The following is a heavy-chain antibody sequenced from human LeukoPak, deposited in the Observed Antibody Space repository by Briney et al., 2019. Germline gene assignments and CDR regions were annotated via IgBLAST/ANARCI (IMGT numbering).Heavy chain of an antibody. CDR2: ISYDGSNK. CDR3: ARDPGIAAVISYYFDY. Sequence: GGSLRLSCAASGFTFSSYGMHWVRQAPGKGLEWVAVISYDGSNKYYADSVKGRFTISRDNSKNTLYLQMNSLRAEDTAVYYCARDPGIAAVISYYFDYWGQGTLVTVSS. D-gene: IGHD6-13*01. J-gene: IGHJ4*02. V-gene: IGHV3-30*03. CDR1: GFTFSSYG.